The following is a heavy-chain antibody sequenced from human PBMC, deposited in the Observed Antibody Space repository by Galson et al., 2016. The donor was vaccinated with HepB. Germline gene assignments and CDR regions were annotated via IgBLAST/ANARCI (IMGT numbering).Heavy chain of an antibody. CDR3: ARFEDGSGLDY. D-gene: IGHD3-10*01. CDR1: GFSLTTRGMC. J-gene: IGHJ4*02. V-gene: IGHV2-70*11. CDR2: IDWDDDK. Sequence: PALVKPTQTLTLTCSFSGFSLTTRGMCVNWIRRPPGKALEWLARIDWDDDKYYSISLKTRLTISKDTSKNQVVLTMTTMDPVDTATYYCARFEDGSGLDYWGQGTLVTVSS.